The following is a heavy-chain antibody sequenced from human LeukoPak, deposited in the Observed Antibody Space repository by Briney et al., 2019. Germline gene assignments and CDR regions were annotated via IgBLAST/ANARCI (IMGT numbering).Heavy chain of an antibody. CDR3: TTDLEYSSSSGRVDAFDI. CDR2: ISSSSSYI. Sequence: RSGGSLRLSCAASGFTFSSYSMNWVRQAPGKGLEWVSSISSSSSYIYYADSVKGRFTISRDNAKNSLYLQMNSLRAEDTAVYYCTTDLEYSSSSGRVDAFDIWGQGTMVTVSS. CDR1: GFTFSSYS. J-gene: IGHJ3*02. V-gene: IGHV3-21*03. D-gene: IGHD6-6*01.